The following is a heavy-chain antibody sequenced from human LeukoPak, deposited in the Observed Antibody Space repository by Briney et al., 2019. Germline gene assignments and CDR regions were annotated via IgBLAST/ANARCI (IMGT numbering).Heavy chain of an antibody. D-gene: IGHD5-12*01. CDR2: IIPILGIA. J-gene: IGHJ4*02. V-gene: IGHV1-69*10. CDR1: GGTFSSYA. Sequence: ASVKVSCKASGGTFSSYAISWVRQAPGQGLEWMGGIIPILGIANYAQKFQGRVTITADKSTSTAYMELSSLRSEDTAVYYCARAMDIVATIDYFDYWGQGTLVTVSS. CDR3: ARAMDIVATIDYFDY.